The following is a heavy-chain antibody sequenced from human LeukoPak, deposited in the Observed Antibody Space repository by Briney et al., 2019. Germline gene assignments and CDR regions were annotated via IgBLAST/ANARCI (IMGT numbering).Heavy chain of an antibody. Sequence: GGSLRLSCAASGVTFSSYGMHWVRQAPGKGLEWVAFIRYDGSNKYYADSVKGRFTISRDNSKNTLYLQMNSLRAEDTAVYYCARDQVGAFDYWGQGTLVTVSS. CDR1: GVTFSSYG. CDR3: ARDQVGAFDY. J-gene: IGHJ4*02. V-gene: IGHV3-30*02. D-gene: IGHD1-26*01. CDR2: IRYDGSNK.